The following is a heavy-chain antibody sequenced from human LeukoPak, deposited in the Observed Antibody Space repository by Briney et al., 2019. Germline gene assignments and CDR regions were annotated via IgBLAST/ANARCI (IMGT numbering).Heavy chain of an antibody. CDR3: AREKVGSSGWVG. V-gene: IGHV1-3*01. CDR2: INAGNGNT. CDR1: GYTFTSYG. J-gene: IGHJ4*02. D-gene: IGHD6-19*01. Sequence: PRASVKVSCKASGYTFTSYGISWVRQAPGQGLEWMGWINAGNGNTKYSQKFQGRVTITRDTSASTAYMELSSLRSEDTAVYYCAREKVGSSGWVGWGQGTLVTVSS.